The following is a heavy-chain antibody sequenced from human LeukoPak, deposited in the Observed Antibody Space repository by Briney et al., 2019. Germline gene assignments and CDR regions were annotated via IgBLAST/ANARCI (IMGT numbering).Heavy chain of an antibody. CDR1: GYSFTSDW. V-gene: IGHV5-51*01. CDR2: IYPYDSDT. J-gene: IGHJ4*02. D-gene: IGHD5-12*01. CDR3: ARHIGYSAWNPDY. Sequence: GESLKISCKASGYSFTSDWIGWVRQMPGKGLEWMGIIYPYDSDTRYSPSFQGQVTISADKSISTAYLQWSTLKASDTAMYYCARHIGYSAWNPDYWGQGTLVTVSS.